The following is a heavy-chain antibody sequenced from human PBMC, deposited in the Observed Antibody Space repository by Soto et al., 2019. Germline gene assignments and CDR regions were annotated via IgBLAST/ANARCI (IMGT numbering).Heavy chain of an antibody. CDR3: GADCSSVVCYKQNGLDV. CDR1: GFSLNSYA. V-gene: IGHV3-30*04. Sequence: QRQLVESGGGVVQPGRSLRLSCEASGFSLNSYAIHWVRQAPGKGLEWVAVISFDGTHKYYGDSVKGRVSTSRDNSKNAVNLEMSRLTSNDAAVYYCGADCSSVVCYKQNGLDVWGQGTAVTVSA. J-gene: IGHJ6*01. D-gene: IGHD2-2*01. CDR2: ISFDGTHK.